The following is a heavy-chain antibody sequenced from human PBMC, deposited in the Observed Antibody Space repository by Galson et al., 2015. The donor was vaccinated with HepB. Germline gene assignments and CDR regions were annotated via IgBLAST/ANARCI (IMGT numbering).Heavy chain of an antibody. D-gene: IGHD3-16*01. CDR1: GYTFTSYA. CDR3: ARDWGGVRYFDY. J-gene: IGHJ4*02. CDR2: INAGNGNT. V-gene: IGHV1-3*01. Sequence: SVKVSCKASGYTFTSYAMHWVRQAPGQRLEWMGWINAGNGNTKYSQKFQGRVTITRDTSASTAYMELSSLRSEDTAVYYCARDWGGVRYFDYWGQGTLVTVSS.